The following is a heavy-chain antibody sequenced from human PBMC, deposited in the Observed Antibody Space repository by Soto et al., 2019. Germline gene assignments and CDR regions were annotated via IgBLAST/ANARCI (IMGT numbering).Heavy chain of an antibody. CDR1: GYTFTSYG. J-gene: IGHJ4*02. CDR3: ARHGNGDDY. CDR2: IRPYNNST. D-gene: IGHD2-8*01. Sequence: GASVKVSCKASGYTFTSYGVNWVRQAPGQGLEWMGWIRPYNNSTNYAQKLQGRVTMTTDTSTNTAYMELRSLRSDDTAVYYCARHGNGDDYWGQGTLVTVSS. V-gene: IGHV1-18*01.